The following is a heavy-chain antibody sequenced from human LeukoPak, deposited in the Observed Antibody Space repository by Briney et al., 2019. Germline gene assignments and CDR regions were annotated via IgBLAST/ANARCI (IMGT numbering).Heavy chain of an antibody. V-gene: IGHV3-23*01. J-gene: IGHJ4*02. CDR3: AKDVSRYYYGSGISIDY. D-gene: IGHD3-10*01. CDR2: VSGSAGST. CDR1: GFTFSSYA. Sequence: GGSLRLSCAASGFTFSSYAMSWVRQAPGKGLEWVSAVSGSAGSTYYADSVKGRFTISRDNSKNTLYLQMNSLRAEDTAVYYCAKDVSRYYYGSGISIDYWGQGTLVTVSS.